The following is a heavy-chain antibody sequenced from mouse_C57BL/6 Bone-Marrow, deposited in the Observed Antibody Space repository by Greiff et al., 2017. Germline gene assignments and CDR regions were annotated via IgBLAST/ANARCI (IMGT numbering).Heavy chain of an antibody. D-gene: IGHD1-1*01. CDR2: IYPGDGDT. J-gene: IGHJ3*01. Sequence: QVQLQQSGPELVKPGASVKISCKASGYAFSSSWMNWVKQRPGKGLEWIGRIYPGDGDTNYNGKFKGKATLTADKSSSTAYMQLSILTSADSAVYFCARSTTVVAPGFAYWGQGTLVTVSA. V-gene: IGHV1-82*01. CDR3: ARSTTVVAPGFAY. CDR1: GYAFSSSW.